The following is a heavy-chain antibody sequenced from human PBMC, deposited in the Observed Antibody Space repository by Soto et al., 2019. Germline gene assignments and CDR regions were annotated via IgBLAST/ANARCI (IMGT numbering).Heavy chain of an antibody. CDR2: INPNSGDT. CDR3: ARDPGGYDILSGFADYYDSLDPSAY. J-gene: IGHJ4*02. CDR1: GYSFTGFY. V-gene: IGHV1-2*04. Sequence: ASVKVSCKAAGYSFTGFYLHWLRQAPGQGLEWMGWINPNSGDTKYAQNFQGWVTITRDTSMSTAYMELSSLTSDDTAVYYCARDPGGYDILSGFADYYDSLDPSAYWGQGTLVPGSS. D-gene: IGHD3-9*01.